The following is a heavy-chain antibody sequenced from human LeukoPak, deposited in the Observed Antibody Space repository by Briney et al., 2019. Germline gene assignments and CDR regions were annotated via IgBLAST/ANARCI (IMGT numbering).Heavy chain of an antibody. Sequence: PSETLSLTCTVSGGSISSSSYYWGWIRQPPGKGLEWIGSIYYSGSTYYNPSLKSRVTISVDTSKNQFSLKLSSVTAADTAVYYCARIDCSSTSCPNDYWGQGTLVTVSS. V-gene: IGHV4-39*01. CDR1: GGSISSSSYY. CDR3: ARIDCSSTSCPNDY. CDR2: IYYSGST. J-gene: IGHJ4*02. D-gene: IGHD2-2*01.